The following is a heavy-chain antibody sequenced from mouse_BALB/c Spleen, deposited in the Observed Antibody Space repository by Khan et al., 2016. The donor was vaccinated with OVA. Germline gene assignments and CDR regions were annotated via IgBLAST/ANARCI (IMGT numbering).Heavy chain of an antibody. Sequence: QVQLKESGAELMKPGASLTISCKATGYTFSSYWIEWVKQRPGHGLEWIGEILPGRDNSNYNEKFKGKATFTADTSSNIAYIQVNSLTSEDSAVYYCARGAGTTFGMDYWGQGTSVTVSS. V-gene: IGHV1-9*01. D-gene: IGHD4-1*01. J-gene: IGHJ4*01. CDR2: ILPGRDNS. CDR1: GYTFSSYW. CDR3: ARGAGTTFGMDY.